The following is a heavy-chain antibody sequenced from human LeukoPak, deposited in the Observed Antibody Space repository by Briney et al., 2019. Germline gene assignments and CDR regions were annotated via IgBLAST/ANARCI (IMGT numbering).Heavy chain of an antibody. J-gene: IGHJ3*02. D-gene: IGHD1-1*01. CDR1: GFTFSSYS. CDR3: ARGGAGRTVDDVFDS. V-gene: IGHV3-21*01. CDR2: ISSSSSVI. Sequence: PGGSLRLSCAASGFTFSSYSMNWVRQAPGKGLEWVSSISSSSSVIFYADSVKGPFTISRDNAKNSLYLQMNSLRAEDTAVYYCARGGAGRTVDDVFDSWGQRRIVSVSS.